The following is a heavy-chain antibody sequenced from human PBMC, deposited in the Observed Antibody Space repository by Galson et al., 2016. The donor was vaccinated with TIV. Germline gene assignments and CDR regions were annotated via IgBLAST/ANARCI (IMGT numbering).Heavy chain of an antibody. J-gene: IGHJ6*02. V-gene: IGHV3-30*14. CDR1: GFIFSYYA. D-gene: IGHD2-15*01. Sequence: SLRLSCAASGFIFSYYAMHWVRQAPGKGLEWVSLISDGGNTYYSDSVRGRFTISRDNSKNTLYFQMSSLRAEDTAVYYCARDRVVDATYYYYYYGMDVWGQGTTVTVSS. CDR2: ISDGGNT. CDR3: ARDRVVDATYYYYYYGMDV.